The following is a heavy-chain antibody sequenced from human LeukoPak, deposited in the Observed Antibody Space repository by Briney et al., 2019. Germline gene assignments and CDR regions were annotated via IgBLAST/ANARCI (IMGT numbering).Heavy chain of an antibody. CDR2: ISSSSSTI. D-gene: IGHD6-19*01. CDR3: ARKRVAGTVDAFNI. J-gene: IGHJ3*02. V-gene: IGHV3-48*01. Sequence: GGSLRLSCAASGFTFSSYSMNWVRQAPGKGLEWVSYISSSSSTIYYADSVKGRFTISRDNAKNSLYLQMNSLRAEDTAVYYCARKRVAGTVDAFNIWGKGTRVTVFS. CDR1: GFTFSSYS.